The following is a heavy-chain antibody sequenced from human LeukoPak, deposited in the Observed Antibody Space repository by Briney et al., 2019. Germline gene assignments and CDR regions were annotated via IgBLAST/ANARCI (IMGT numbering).Heavy chain of an antibody. V-gene: IGHV4-59*08. D-gene: IGHD6-19*01. CDR1: GGSISSYY. CDR2: IYYSGST. J-gene: IGHJ4*02. Sequence: PSETLSLTCTVSGGSISSYYWSWIRQPPGKGLGWIGYIYYSGSTNYNPSLKSRVTISVDTSKNQFSLRLSSVTAADTAVYYCARHKYSSGWYAIDYWGQGTLVTVSS. CDR3: ARHKYSSGWYAIDY.